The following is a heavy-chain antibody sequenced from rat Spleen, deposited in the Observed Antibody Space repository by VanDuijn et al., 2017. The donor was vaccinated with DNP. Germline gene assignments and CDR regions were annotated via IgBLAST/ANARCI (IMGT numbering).Heavy chain of an antibody. D-gene: IGHD2-1*01. CDR2: ISHSDDVT. J-gene: IGHJ4*01. V-gene: IGHV5-25*01. CDR1: GFSFRNYY. CDR3: ARHTYYYAMDA. Sequence: EVQLVESGGGLVQPGRSLKLSCAASGFSFRNYYMAWVRQAPERGLEWVAIISHSDDVTYYPDSVKGRFTISRNNAENSLYLQMNSLKSEDTATYYCARHTYYYAMDAWGQGTSVTVSS.